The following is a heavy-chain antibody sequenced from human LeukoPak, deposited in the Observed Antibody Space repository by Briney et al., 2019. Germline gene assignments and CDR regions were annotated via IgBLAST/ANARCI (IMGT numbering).Heavy chain of an antibody. CDR3: ARDSCSSTSCSLDY. CDR1: GGSVSSGSYY. J-gene: IGHJ4*02. Sequence: PPETLSLTCTVSGGSVSSGSYYWSWIRQPPGKGLEWIEYIYYSGSTNYNPSLKSRVTISVDTSKHQFSLKLSSVTAADTAVYYCARDSCSSTSCSLDYWGQGTLVTVSS. CDR2: IYYSGST. V-gene: IGHV4-61*01. D-gene: IGHD2-2*01.